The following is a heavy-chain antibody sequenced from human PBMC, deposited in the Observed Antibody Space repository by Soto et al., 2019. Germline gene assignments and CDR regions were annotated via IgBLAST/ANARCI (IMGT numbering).Heavy chain of an antibody. CDR2: ISGSGGST. V-gene: IGHV3-23*01. CDR3: AKAIGPYIVATIDY. D-gene: IGHD5-12*01. CDR1: GFTFSSYA. Sequence: GGSLRLSCAASGFTFSSYAMSWVRQAPGKGLEWVSAISGSGGSTYSADSVKGRFTISRDNSKNTLYLQMNSLRAEDTAVYYCAKAIGPYIVATIDYWGQGTLVTVSS. J-gene: IGHJ4*02.